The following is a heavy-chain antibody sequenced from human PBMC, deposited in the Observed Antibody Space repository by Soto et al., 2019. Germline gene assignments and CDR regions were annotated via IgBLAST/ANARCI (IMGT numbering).Heavy chain of an antibody. CDR1: GFTFSNAW. V-gene: IGHV3-15*07. J-gene: IGHJ6*02. Sequence: EVQLVESGGGLVKPGGSLRLSCAASGFTFSNAWMNWVRQAPGKGLEWVGRIKTKRDDEATDHAAPVKGRFTISRDNSNNTLFLRMNSLKSEDTAVYYCTTGIYAAATGGIDVWGQGPTVTVSS. D-gene: IGHD2-15*01. CDR3: TTGIYAAATGGIDV. CDR2: IKTKRDDEAT.